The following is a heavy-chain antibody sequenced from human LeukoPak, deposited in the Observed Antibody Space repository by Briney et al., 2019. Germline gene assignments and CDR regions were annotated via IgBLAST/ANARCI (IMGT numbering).Heavy chain of an antibody. CDR1: GSTFSGYW. CDR2: INNDGSGT. V-gene: IGHV3-74*01. Sequence: GGSLRLSCAASGSTFSGYWMHWVRQVPGKGLVWVSRINNDGSGTTYADSVKGRFTISRDNAKNTLYLQMNSLRAEDTAQYYCARDLSPVGFGILSSFDYWGQGTLVTVSS. CDR3: ARDLSPVGFGILSSFDY. J-gene: IGHJ4*02. D-gene: IGHD3-10*01.